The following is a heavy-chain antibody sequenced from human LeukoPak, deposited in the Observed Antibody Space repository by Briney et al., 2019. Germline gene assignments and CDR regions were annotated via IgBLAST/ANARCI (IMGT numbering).Heavy chain of an antibody. D-gene: IGHD2/OR15-2a*01. CDR1: GFTFTSYT. Sequence: PGGSLRLSCAASGFTFTSYTMNWVRQAPGKGLEWVSYITSSSSTIYYADSVKGRFTMSRDNAENSLYPQMNSLRAEDTAVYYCARNFDSWGQGTLVTVSS. V-gene: IGHV3-48*01. CDR2: ITSSSSTI. J-gene: IGHJ4*02. CDR3: ARNFDS.